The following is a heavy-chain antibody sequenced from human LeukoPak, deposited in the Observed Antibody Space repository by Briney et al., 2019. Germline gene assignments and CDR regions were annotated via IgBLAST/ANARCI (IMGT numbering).Heavy chain of an antibody. Sequence: TSQTLSLTCTVSGGSISSGGYYWSWIRQHPGKGLEWIGYIYYSGSTYYNPSLKSRVTISVDTSKNQFSLKLSSVTAADTAVYYCARSKWELLDYWGQGTLVTVSS. CDR3: ARSKWELLDY. CDR1: GGSISSGGYY. V-gene: IGHV4-31*03. CDR2: IYYSGST. D-gene: IGHD1-26*01. J-gene: IGHJ4*02.